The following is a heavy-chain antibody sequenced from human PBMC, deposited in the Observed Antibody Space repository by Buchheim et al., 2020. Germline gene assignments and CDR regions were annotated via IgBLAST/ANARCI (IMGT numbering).Heavy chain of an antibody. D-gene: IGHD3-22*01. CDR1: GFAFSTFA. Sequence: QIQVVESGGGVVQPGRSLRLSCATSGFAFSTFALHWVRQAPGRGLEWVAVISNDGKSKFYGESVQGRFSISRDNSKKTMFLQMNNLRPEDTAVYYCTRDQADTSGYYFLFDYWGQGT. CDR2: ISNDGKSK. V-gene: IGHV3-30*04. J-gene: IGHJ4*02. CDR3: TRDQADTSGYYFLFDY.